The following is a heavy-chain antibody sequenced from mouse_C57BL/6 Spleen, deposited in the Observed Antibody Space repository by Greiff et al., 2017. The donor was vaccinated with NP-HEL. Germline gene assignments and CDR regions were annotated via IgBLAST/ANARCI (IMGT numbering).Heavy chain of an antibody. D-gene: IGHD1-1*01. Sequence: VQLQQSGAELARPGASVKMSCKASGYTFTSYTMHWVKQRPGQGLEWIGYINPSSGYTKYNQKFKDKATLTADKSSSTAYMQLSSLTSEDSAVYYCARGYYGSSYDYYAMDYWGQGTSVTVSS. CDR2: INPSSGYT. J-gene: IGHJ4*01. CDR3: ARGYYGSSYDYYAMDY. CDR1: GYTFTSYT. V-gene: IGHV1-4*01.